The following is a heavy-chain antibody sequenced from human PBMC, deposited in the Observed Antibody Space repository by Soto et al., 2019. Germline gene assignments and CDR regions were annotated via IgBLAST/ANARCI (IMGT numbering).Heavy chain of an antibody. CDR3: ARDVVEVPSALYYFDY. D-gene: IGHD2-2*01. J-gene: IGHJ4*02. CDR1: GYTFARYY. CDR2: INPSGGST. Sequence: ASVKVSCKTSGYTFARYYMHWVRQAPGQGLEWMGIINPSGGSTSYAQKFQGRLTMTKDTSTSTVYMELSSLTSEDTAMYYCARDVVEVPSALYYFDYWGQGALVTVSS. V-gene: IGHV1-46*01.